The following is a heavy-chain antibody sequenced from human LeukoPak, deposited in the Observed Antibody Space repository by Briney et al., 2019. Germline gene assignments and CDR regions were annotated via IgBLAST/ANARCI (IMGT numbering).Heavy chain of an antibody. Sequence: GGSLRLSCAASGFTFSNYDMGRVRQAPGEGLEWVSTISGSGTSTYYTDSVKGRFTISRDNPKNAQYLQMNSLRAEDTAVYYCAKAIAATGRWWIFDYWGQGTLVTVSS. CDR2: ISGSGTST. J-gene: IGHJ4*02. D-gene: IGHD6-13*01. CDR1: GFTFSNYD. CDR3: AKAIAATGRWWIFDY. V-gene: IGHV3-23*01.